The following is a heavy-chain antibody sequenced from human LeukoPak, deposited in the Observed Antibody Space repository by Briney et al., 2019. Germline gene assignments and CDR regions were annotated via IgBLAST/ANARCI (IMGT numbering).Heavy chain of an antibody. CDR1: GGSFSGYY. CDR3: ARGFNGDSGSYPDYFDY. Sequence: PSETLSLTCAVYGGSFSGYYWSWIRQPPGKGLEWIGEINHSGSTNYNPSLKSRVTISVDTSKNQFSLKLSSVTAADTAVYYCARGFNGDSGSYPDYFDYRGQGTLVTVSS. D-gene: IGHD1-26*01. CDR2: INHSGST. J-gene: IGHJ4*02. V-gene: IGHV4-34*01.